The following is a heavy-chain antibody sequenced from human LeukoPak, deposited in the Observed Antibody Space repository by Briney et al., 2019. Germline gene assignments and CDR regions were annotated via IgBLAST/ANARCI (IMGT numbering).Heavy chain of an antibody. CDR3: ARGAGIIVVVPAAIPDLDY. V-gene: IGHV1-46*01. J-gene: IGHJ4*02. CDR2: INPSGGST. D-gene: IGHD2-2*02. CDR1: GYTFTSYY. Sequence: ASVNGSCKASGYTFTSYYMHWVRQAPGQGLEWMGIINPSGGSTSYAQKFQGRVTMTRDTSTSTVYMELSSLRSEDTAVYYCARGAGIIVVVPAAIPDLDYWGQGTLVTVSS.